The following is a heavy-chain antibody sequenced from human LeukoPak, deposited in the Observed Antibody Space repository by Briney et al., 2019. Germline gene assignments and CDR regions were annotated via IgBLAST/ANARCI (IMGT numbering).Heavy chain of an antibody. CDR2: IYADGRRT. D-gene: IGHD3-22*01. V-gene: IGHV3-74*01. CDR3: AKPTYDSSGYYYLYYFDY. CDR1: GFSFSSYW. J-gene: IGHJ4*02. Sequence: GGSLRLSCAASGFSFSSYWMHWVRQAPGKGLVWVSRIYADGRRTDYADSVKGRFAISRDNAKNTLYLHMNSLRAEDTAVYYCAKPTYDSSGYYYLYYFDYWGQGTLVTVSS.